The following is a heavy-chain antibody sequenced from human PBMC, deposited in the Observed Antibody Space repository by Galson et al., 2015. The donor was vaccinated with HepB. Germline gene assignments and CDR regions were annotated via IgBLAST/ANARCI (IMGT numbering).Heavy chain of an antibody. V-gene: IGHV3-53*01. CDR1: GFTFSSYA. J-gene: IGHJ4*02. D-gene: IGHD5-18*01. Sequence: SLRLSCAASGFTFSSYAMSWVRQAPGKGLEWVSVIYSGGSTYYADSVKGRFTISRDNSKNTLYLQMNSLRAEDTAVYYCARVNGRRGYSGDYWGQGTLVTVSS. CDR2: IYSGGST. CDR3: ARVNGRRGYSGDY.